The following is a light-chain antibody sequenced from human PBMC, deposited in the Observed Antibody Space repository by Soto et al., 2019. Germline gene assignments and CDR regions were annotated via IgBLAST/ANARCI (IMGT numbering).Light chain of an antibody. Sequence: QSVLTQPPSVSGAPGQRGTISCTGSSSNIGAGYDVHWYQQLPGTAPKLFIYGNSNRPSGVPDRFSGSKSGTSASLAITGLQAEDEGDYYCQSYDSSLSGSVVFGGGTKLTVL. CDR3: QSYDSSLSGSVV. V-gene: IGLV1-40*01. J-gene: IGLJ2*01. CDR2: GNS. CDR1: SSNIGAGYD.